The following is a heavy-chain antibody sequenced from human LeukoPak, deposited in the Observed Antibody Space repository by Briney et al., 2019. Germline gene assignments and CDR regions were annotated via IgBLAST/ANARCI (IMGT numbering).Heavy chain of an antibody. CDR1: GGSVSSGSYY. CDR2: IYYSGST. D-gene: IGHD2-2*01. CDR3: ARDQGHCSSTSCPYYYYYYGMDV. J-gene: IGHJ6*02. Sequence: PSETLSLTCTVSGGSVSSGSYYWSWIRQPPGKGLEWIGYIYYSGSTNYNPSLKSRVTISVDTSKNQFSLKLSSVTAADTAVYYCARDQGHCSSTSCPYYYYYYGMDVWGQGTTVTVSS. V-gene: IGHV4-61*01.